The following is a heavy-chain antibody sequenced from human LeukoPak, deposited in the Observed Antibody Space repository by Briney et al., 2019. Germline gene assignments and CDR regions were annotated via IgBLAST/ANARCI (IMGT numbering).Heavy chain of an antibody. J-gene: IGHJ4*02. Sequence: PGGSLRLSCAASGFTFSSYEMNWDRQAPGKGLEGVSYISSSGSTIYYADSVKGRFTISRDNAKNSLYLQMNSLRAEDTAVYYCARVQAGYFDYWGQGTLVTVSS. D-gene: IGHD6-19*01. CDR2: ISSSGSTI. V-gene: IGHV3-48*03. CDR1: GFTFSSYE. CDR3: ARVQAGYFDY.